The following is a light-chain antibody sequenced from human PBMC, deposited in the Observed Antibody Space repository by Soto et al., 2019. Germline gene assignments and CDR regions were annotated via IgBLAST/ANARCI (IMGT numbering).Light chain of an antibody. CDR1: SGHSCYA. CDR2: LNSDGSH. V-gene: IGLV4-69*01. J-gene: IGLJ1*01. CDR3: QTWGTGIHV. Sequence: QSVLTQSPSASASLGASVKLTCTLSSGHSCYAIAWHQQQPEKGPRYLMKLNSDGSHCKGDGIPDRFSGSSSGAERYLIISSLQSEDEADYYCQTWGTGIHVFGTGTKVTVL.